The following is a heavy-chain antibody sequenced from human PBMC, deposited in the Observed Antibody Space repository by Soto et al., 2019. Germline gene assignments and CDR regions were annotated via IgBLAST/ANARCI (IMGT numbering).Heavy chain of an antibody. Sequence: GGSLRLSCAVSGFTFRNYDMHWVRQAPGKGLEWVAVLWSDGVNEDYVDSVKGRFTISRDASRNTLFLQMNSLRAEDTAVYYCAKDLVTFRDFPFDYWGQGTLVTVSS. J-gene: IGHJ4*02. D-gene: IGHD2-21*02. CDR2: LWSDGVNE. CDR3: AKDLVTFRDFPFDY. CDR1: GFTFRNYD. V-gene: IGHV3-33*03.